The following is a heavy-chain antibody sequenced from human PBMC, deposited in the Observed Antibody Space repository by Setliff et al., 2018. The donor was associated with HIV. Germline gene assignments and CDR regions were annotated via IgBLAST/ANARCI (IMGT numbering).Heavy chain of an antibody. CDR3: ARRSTAVAGTPYYYYMDV. Sequence: GESLKISCKGSGYSFTSYWISWVRQMPGKGLEWMGRIDPSDSYTNYSPSFQGRVTISADKSISTAYLQWSSLKASDTAMYYCARRSTAVAGTPYYYYMDVWGKGTTVTVSS. CDR1: GYSFTSYW. CDR2: IDPSDSYT. J-gene: IGHJ6*03. V-gene: IGHV5-10-1*01. D-gene: IGHD6-19*01.